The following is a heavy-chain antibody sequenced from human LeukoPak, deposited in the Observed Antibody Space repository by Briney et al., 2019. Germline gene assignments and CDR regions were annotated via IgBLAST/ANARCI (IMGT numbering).Heavy chain of an antibody. CDR1: GFTFSSYT. CDR2: ISSSSSTI. Sequence: GGSLRLSCAASGFTFSSYTMNWVRQAPGKGLEWVSKISSSSSTIYYADSVKGRFTISRDNAKNSLYLQMNSLRAEDTAVYYCAKDYRYYFDSWGQGTLVTVSS. CDR3: AKDYRYYFDS. V-gene: IGHV3-48*01. J-gene: IGHJ4*02. D-gene: IGHD4/OR15-4a*01.